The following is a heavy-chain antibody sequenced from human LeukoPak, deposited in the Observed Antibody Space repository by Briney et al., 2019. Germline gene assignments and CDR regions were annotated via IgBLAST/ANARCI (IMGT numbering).Heavy chain of an antibody. CDR1: GLTFSSYR. J-gene: IGHJ4*02. Sequence: GGSLRLSCAVSGLTFSSYRIHWVRQVPGKGLVWVSRISGDGSDTTYADSVKGRFTISRDNAKNTLYLQMSSLRAEDPAVYYCASSRYYFDYWGQGTLVTVSS. CDR2: ISGDGSDT. D-gene: IGHD6-13*01. CDR3: ASSRYYFDY. V-gene: IGHV3-74*01.